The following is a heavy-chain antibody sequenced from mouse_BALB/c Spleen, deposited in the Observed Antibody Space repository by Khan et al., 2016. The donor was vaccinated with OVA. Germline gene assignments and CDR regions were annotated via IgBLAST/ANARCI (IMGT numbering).Heavy chain of an antibody. CDR3: ARIKKIVATYFDY. Sequence: QVQLQQSGAELVKAGASVKMSCKASGYTFTNYWMHWVKQRLGQGLEWFAETNPTNGRTYYTEKFKSKATLNVDKSSSPAYMLLSGPTFEDSAVYYCARIKKIVATYFDYWGQGTTLTVSS. D-gene: IGHD1-1*01. CDR2: TNPTNGRT. CDR1: GYTFTNYW. J-gene: IGHJ2*01. V-gene: IGHV1S81*02.